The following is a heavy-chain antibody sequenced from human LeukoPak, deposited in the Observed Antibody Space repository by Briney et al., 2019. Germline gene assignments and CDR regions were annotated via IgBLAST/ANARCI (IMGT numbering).Heavy chain of an antibody. D-gene: IGHD3-22*01. CDR3: ARHLAIYDSGGYYYERGRYYFDF. CDR2: IYYSGSY. Sequence: AETLSLTCTVSGGSISSSSYYWGWIRQPPGKGLEWIGSIYYSGSYYYNPSLKSRVTISVDTSKNQFSLKLSSVTAADTAVYYCARHLAIYDSGGYYYERGRYYFDFWGQGALVTVSS. CDR1: GGSISSSSYY. J-gene: IGHJ4*02. V-gene: IGHV4-39*01.